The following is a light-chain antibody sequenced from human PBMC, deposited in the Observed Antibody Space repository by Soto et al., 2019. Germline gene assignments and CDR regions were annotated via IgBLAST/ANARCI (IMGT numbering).Light chain of an antibody. CDR2: GAS. Sequence: EIVLTQSPGTLSLSPGERATLSCRASQSVPNNYLAWYQQKPGQAPRLLIYGASNRATGIPARFSGSGSGTDFTLTISSLEPEDFAVYYCQQRSNWPPSFGQGTRLEIK. CDR3: QQRSNWPPS. CDR1: QSVPNNY. J-gene: IGKJ5*01. V-gene: IGKV3-11*01.